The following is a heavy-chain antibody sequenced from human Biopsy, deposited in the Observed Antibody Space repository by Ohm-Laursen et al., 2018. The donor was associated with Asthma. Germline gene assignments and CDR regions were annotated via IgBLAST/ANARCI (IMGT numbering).Heavy chain of an antibody. J-gene: IGHJ6*02. CDR1: GFTFSRYG. CDR3: ASYEVVTSILPLDV. V-gene: IGHV3-30*03. Sequence: SLRLSCAASGFTFSRYGMHWVRQAPGKGLEWVAVISYDGSNKYYGDSVQGRFTISRDNSKNTLYLQMNSLRAEDTAVYYCASYEVVTSILPLDVWGQGTAVTVSS. D-gene: IGHD2-21*02. CDR2: ISYDGSNK.